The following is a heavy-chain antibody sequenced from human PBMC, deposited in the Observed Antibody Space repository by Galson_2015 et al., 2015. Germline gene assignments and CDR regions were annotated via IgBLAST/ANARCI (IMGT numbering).Heavy chain of an antibody. Sequence: SVKVSCKASGGTFSSYAISWVRQAPGQGLEWMGGIIPIFGTANYAQKFQGRVTITADESTSTAYMELSSLRSEDTAVYYCARGVGGITGTNFDYWGQGTLVTVSS. J-gene: IGHJ4*02. CDR3: ARGVGGITGTNFDY. CDR2: IIPIFGTA. CDR1: GGTFSSYA. V-gene: IGHV1-69*13. D-gene: IGHD1-7*01.